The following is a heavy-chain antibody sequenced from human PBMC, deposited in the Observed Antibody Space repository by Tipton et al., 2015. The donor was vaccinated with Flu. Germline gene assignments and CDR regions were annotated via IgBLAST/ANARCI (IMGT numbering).Heavy chain of an antibody. D-gene: IGHD3-16*02. V-gene: IGHV4-4*07. CDR3: ARDYLLGDLSFFDN. CDR2: IYTSGST. Sequence: LRLSCTVSGDSISSYYWSWIRQPAGKGLEWIGRIYTSGSTNYNASLKSRVTMSVDTSKNQFSLKLSSVTVADTAVYHCARDYLLGDLSFFDNWGQGTLVTVSS. CDR1: GDSISSYY. J-gene: IGHJ4*02.